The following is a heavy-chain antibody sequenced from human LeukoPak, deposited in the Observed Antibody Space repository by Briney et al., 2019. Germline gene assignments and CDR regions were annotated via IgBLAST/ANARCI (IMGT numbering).Heavy chain of an antibody. Sequence: ASVKVSCKASGYTFTAYDINWVRQGAGQGLEWIGWMNPDTGNTGYAQKFQGRVTMTRDTTKSTAYMDLNSLRSEDTAVYYCARLSDTPAYYYSSGYYHIRYWGQGTLLTVSS. V-gene: IGHV1-8*01. D-gene: IGHD3-22*01. CDR1: GYTFTAYD. J-gene: IGHJ4*02. CDR3: ARLSDTPAYYYSSGYYHIRY. CDR2: MNPDTGNT.